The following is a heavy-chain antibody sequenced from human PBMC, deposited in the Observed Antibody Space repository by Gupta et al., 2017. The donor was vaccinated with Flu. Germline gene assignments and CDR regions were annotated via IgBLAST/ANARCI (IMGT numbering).Heavy chain of an antibody. CDR2: INPDGSST. CDR1: RFTLSGSY. CDR3: ATVTTGC. V-gene: IGHV3-74*03. D-gene: IGHD4-17*01. Sequence: EVQLVESGGGLGQPGGSLRLSCAAARFTLSGSYLQWVRKAPGKGLVWVSRINPDGSSTTYADSVKSRFTISRDNAKNTLYLQMNSLGADDTAVYYCATVTTGCWGQGTLVTVSS. J-gene: IGHJ4*02.